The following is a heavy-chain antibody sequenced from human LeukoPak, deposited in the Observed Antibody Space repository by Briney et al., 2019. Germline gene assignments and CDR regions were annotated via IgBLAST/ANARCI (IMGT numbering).Heavy chain of an antibody. J-gene: IGHJ4*02. V-gene: IGHV4-34*01. CDR1: GGSFSGYY. CDR2: INHSGST. D-gene: IGHD6-13*01. Sequence: SETLSLTCAVYGGSFSGYYWSWIRQPPGKELEWIGEINHSGSTNYNPSLKSRVTISVDTSKNQFSLKLSSVTAADTAVYYCARGRAEAGTAFDYWGQGTLVTVSS. CDR3: ARGRAEAGTAFDY.